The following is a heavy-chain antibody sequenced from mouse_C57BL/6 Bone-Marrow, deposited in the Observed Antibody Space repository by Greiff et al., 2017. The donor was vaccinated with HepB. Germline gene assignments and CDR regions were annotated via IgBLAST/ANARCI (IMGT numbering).Heavy chain of an antibody. D-gene: IGHD1-1*01. Sequence: VPLQPSGPELVKPGASVKISCQASGYTFTDYYIKWVEQRPGQGLEWIGWIFPGSGSTYYNEKFKGKATLTVDKSSSTAYMLLSSLTSEDSAVYFCARADYYGSSWYFDYWGQGTTLTVSS. CDR3: ARADYYGSSWYFDY. J-gene: IGHJ2*01. V-gene: IGHV1-75*01. CDR1: GYTFTDYY. CDR2: IFPGSGST.